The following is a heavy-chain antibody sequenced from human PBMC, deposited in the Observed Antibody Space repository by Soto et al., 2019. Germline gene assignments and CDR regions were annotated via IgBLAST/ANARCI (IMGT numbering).Heavy chain of an antibody. Sequence: GGSLRLSCAASGFTFSSYAMSWVRQAPGKGLEWVSAISGSGGSTYYADSVKGRFTISRDNSKNTLYLQMNSLRAEDTAVYYCANLISSSGWYFDDAFDIWGQGTMVTVSS. CDR1: GFTFSSYA. D-gene: IGHD6-19*01. CDR3: ANLISSSGWYFDDAFDI. V-gene: IGHV3-23*01. J-gene: IGHJ3*02. CDR2: ISGSGGST.